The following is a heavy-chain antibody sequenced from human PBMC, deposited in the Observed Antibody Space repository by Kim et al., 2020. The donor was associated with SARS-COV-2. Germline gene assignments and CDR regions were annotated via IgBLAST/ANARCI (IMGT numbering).Heavy chain of an antibody. Sequence: GGSLRLSCAASGFTFSSYAMHWVRQAPGKGLEWVAVISYDGSNKYYADSVKGRFTISRDNSKNTLYLQMNSLRAEDTAVYYCARGPEVRDYGDYAIDYWGQGTLVTVSS. CDR3: ARGPEVRDYGDYAIDY. V-gene: IGHV3-30-3*01. D-gene: IGHD4-17*01. CDR1: GFTFSSYA. CDR2: ISYDGSNK. J-gene: IGHJ4*02.